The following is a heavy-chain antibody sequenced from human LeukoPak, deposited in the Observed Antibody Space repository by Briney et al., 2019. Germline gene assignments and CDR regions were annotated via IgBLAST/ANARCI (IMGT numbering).Heavy chain of an antibody. V-gene: IGHV1-18*01. J-gene: IGHJ4*02. CDR3: ARDYGGSYLRLFDY. CDR1: GYTFTSYG. Sequence: ASVKVSCKASGYTFTSYGISWVRQAPGQGLEWMGWISAYNGNTNYAQKLQGRVTMTTDTSTSTAYMELRSLGSNDTAVYYCARDYGGSYLRLFDYWGQGTLVTVSS. CDR2: ISAYNGNT. D-gene: IGHD1-26*01.